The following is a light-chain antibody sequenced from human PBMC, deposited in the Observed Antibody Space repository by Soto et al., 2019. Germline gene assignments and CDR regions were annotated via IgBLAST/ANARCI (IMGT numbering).Light chain of an antibody. Sequence: DIQMTQSPSSLSASVGDRVTITCRASQSITSHLNWYQQKPGKAPNLLIYAASSLQSGVPSRFSGSGSGTDFTLTISGLQREDFATYYCQQSYSTPPITFGQGTRLEIK. CDR3: QQSYSTPPIT. V-gene: IGKV1-39*01. CDR1: QSITSH. J-gene: IGKJ5*01. CDR2: AAS.